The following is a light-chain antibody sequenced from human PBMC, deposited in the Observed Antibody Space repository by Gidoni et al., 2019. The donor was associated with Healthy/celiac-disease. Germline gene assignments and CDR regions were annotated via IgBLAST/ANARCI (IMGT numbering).Light chain of an antibody. CDR3: QQYGSSPGYT. J-gene: IGKJ2*01. CDR2: GAS. V-gene: IGKV3-20*01. CDR1: QSVSSSY. Sequence: EIVLTQSPGTLSLSPGERATLSCRASQSVSSSYLAWYQQKPGQAPRLLTYGASSRATGIPDRFSGSGSGTDFTLTISRLEPEDFAVYYCQQYGSSPGYTFXQXTKLEIK.